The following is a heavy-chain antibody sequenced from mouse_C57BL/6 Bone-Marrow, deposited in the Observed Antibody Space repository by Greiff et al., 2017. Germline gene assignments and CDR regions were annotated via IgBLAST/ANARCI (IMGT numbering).Heavy chain of an antibody. CDR2: IRSKSNNYAT. V-gene: IGHV10-1*01. D-gene: IGHD2-3*01. Sequence: GGGLVQPKGSLKLSCAASGFSFNTYAMNWVRQAPGKGLEWVARIRSKSNNYATYYADSVKDRFTISRDDSESMLYLQMNNLKTEDTAMYYCVRHGDDGYYIFYARDYWGQGTSVTVSS. CDR1: GFSFNTYA. CDR3: VRHGDDGYYIFYARDY. J-gene: IGHJ4*01.